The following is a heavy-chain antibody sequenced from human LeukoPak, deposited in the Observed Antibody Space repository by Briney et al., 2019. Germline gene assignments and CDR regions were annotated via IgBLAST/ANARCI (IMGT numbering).Heavy chain of an antibody. CDR2: INWNGGST. J-gene: IGHJ4*02. CDR3: AKDGAGRWLQFGYFDY. D-gene: IGHD5-24*01. Sequence: GGSLRLSCAASGFTFDDYGMSWVRQAPGKGLEWVSGINWNGGSTGYADSVKGRFTISRDNSKNTLYLQMNSLRAEDTAVYYCAKDGAGRWLQFGYFDYWGQGTLVTVSS. CDR1: GFTFDDYG. V-gene: IGHV3-20*04.